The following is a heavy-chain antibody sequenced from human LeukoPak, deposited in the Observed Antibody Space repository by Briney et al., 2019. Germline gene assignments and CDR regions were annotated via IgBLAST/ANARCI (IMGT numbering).Heavy chain of an antibody. V-gene: IGHV3-33*01. D-gene: IGHD5-18*01. CDR1: GFTFSSYG. Sequence: PGGPRRLSCPPSGFTFSSYGMHWVRQPPGKGLEWVVVIWNHGHRKCYADSVKGRFTVSRDSFKLYLQMNSLRAEDTAVYYCARDVFYGYDYWGQATQLTVSS. CDR2: IWNHGHRK. J-gene: IGHJ4*02. CDR3: ARDVFYGYDY.